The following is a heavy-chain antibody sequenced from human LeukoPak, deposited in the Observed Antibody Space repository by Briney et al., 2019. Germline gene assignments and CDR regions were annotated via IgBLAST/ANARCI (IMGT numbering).Heavy chain of an antibody. CDR2: INPNSGGT. CDR1: GYTFTGYY. V-gene: IGHV1-2*02. Sequence: GASVKVSCKASGYTFTGYYMHWVRQAPGQGLEWMVWINPNSGGTNYAQKFQCRVTMTRDTSISTAYMELSRLRSADTAVYYCARDRKAQNRPYCGGDCYPHYWGQGTLVTVSS. J-gene: IGHJ4*02. D-gene: IGHD2-21*02. CDR3: ARDRKAQNRPYCGGDCYPHY.